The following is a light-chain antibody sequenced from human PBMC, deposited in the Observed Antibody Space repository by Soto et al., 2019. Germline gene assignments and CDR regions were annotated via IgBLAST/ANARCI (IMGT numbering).Light chain of an antibody. Sequence: SYELTQTPSLSVAPEKTASITCGGDNIGSQSVHWYQHKPGQAPILVMRYDSDRPSGIPERFSVSNSCNTATLTISRVEAGDEADYYCQLWDSSSDRPVFGGGTKLTVL. V-gene: IGLV3-21*04. CDR2: YDS. CDR3: QLWDSSSDRPV. J-gene: IGLJ3*02. CDR1: NIGSQS.